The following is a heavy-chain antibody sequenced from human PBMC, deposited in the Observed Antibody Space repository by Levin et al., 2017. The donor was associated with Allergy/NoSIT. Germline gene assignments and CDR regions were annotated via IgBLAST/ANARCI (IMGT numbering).Heavy chain of an antibody. Sequence: GGSLRLSCKASGYTFRVYGIIWVRQAPGEGLEWLGWISPNNGHTKVSHKVQGRVTMTTDASTTTAYLDIRSLTSDDTAVYYCSRDLGTGWYDNAFEGWGQGTLVSVSS. CDR3: SRDLGTGWYDNAFEG. D-gene: IGHD6-19*01. CDR2: ISPNNGHT. CDR1: GYTFRVYG. J-gene: IGHJ3*01. V-gene: IGHV1-18*01.